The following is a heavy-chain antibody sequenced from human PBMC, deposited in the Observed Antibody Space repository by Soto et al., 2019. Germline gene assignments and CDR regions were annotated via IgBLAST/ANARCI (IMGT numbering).Heavy chain of an antibody. CDR3: ARHGSXAVVPAPKHYYYYGMDV. D-gene: IGHD2-2*01. J-gene: IGHJ6*02. V-gene: IGHV5-51*01. Sequence: PGESLKISCKGSGYSFTIYWIGWVRQMPGKGLEWMGIIYPGDSDTRYSPSFQGQVTISADKSISTAYLQWSSLKASDTAMYYCARHGSXAVVPAPKHYYYYGMDVWGQGTTVTVSS. CDR1: GYSFTIYW. CDR2: IYPGDSDT.